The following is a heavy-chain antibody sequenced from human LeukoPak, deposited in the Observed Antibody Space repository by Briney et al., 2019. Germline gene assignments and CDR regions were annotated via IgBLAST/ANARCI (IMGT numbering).Heavy chain of an antibody. CDR2: IWYDGSNK. J-gene: IGHJ4*02. D-gene: IGHD6-19*01. CDR3: AKDRVAGTFDY. CDR1: GFTFSSYG. V-gene: IGHV3-33*06. Sequence: GGSLRPSCAASGFTFSSYGMHWVRQAPGKGLEWVAVIWYDGSNKYYADSVKGRFTISRDNSENTLHLQMNSLRAEDTAVYYCAKDRVAGTFDYWGQGTLVTVSS.